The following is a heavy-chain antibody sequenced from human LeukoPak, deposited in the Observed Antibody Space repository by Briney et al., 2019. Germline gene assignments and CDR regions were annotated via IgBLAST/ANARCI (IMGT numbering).Heavy chain of an antibody. D-gene: IGHD5-12*01. Sequence: PGGSLRLSCAASGFTFSDYFMNWVRQAPRRGLEWVSSISSSSGFIYYADSVQGRFTISRDNAENSLYLQMNSLRAEDTAVYYCARDTTSRGYSGYDFISWGQGTLVTVSS. CDR3: ARDTTSRGYSGYDFIS. CDR1: GFTFSDYF. CDR2: ISSSSGFI. J-gene: IGHJ4*02. V-gene: IGHV3-21*06.